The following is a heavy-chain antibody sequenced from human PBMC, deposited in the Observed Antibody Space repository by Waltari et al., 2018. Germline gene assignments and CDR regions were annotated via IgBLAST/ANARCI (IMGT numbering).Heavy chain of an antibody. CDR3: ARAGNSEFDY. J-gene: IGHJ4*02. D-gene: IGHD4-4*01. CDR1: GGTFTSYA. Sequence: QVQLVQSGAELKKPGSSLKVSCKPSGGTFTSYAISWGRQAPGQGLEWMGGIIPILGIANYAQKFQGRVTITADESTSTAYMELSSLRSEDTAVYYCARAGNSEFDYWGQGTLVTVSS. V-gene: IGHV1-69*04. CDR2: IIPILGIA.